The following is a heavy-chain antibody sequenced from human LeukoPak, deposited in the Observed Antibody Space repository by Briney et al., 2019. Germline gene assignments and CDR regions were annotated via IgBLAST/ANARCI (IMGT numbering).Heavy chain of an antibody. V-gene: IGHV3-7*01. CDR3: ARDQVAAAPDY. CDR2: IKQDGSEK. J-gene: IGHJ4*02. D-gene: IGHD6-13*01. Sequence: GGSLRLSCAASGFTFSSYWMSWVRQAPGKGLEWVVNIKQDGSEKYYVDSVKGRFTISRDNAKNSLYLQMNSLRAEDTAVYYCARDQVAAAPDYWGQGTLVTVSS. CDR1: GFTFSSYW.